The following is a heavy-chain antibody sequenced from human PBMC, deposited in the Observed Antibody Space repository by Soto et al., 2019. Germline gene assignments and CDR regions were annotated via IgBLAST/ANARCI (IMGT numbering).Heavy chain of an antibody. CDR2: LSDSGGSI. V-gene: IGHV3-23*01. J-gene: IGHJ4*02. Sequence: PGGSLRLSCTASGFTFSRHAVTWVRQAPGKGLEWVSGLSDSGGSIYYADSVKGRFTISRDNSMNTLYLQMNTLRAEDTAIYYYAKVSSSWYAGFFDLWGQGTLVTVS. D-gene: IGHD6-13*01. CDR1: GFTFSRHA. CDR3: AKVSSSWYAGFFDL.